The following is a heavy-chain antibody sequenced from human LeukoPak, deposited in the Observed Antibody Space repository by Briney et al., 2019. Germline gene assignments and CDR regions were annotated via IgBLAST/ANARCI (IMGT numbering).Heavy chain of an antibody. CDR1: GFTFSDYY. V-gene: IGHV3-11*01. CDR2: ISSSGSTI. J-gene: IGHJ3*02. CDR3: ARPPTPNTALDAFDI. D-gene: IGHD5-18*01. Sequence: GGSLRLSCAASGFTFSDYYMSWIRQAPGKGLEWVSYISSSGSTIYCADSVKGRFTISRDNAKNSLYLQMNSPRAEDTAVYYCARPPTPNTALDAFDIWGQGTMVTVSS.